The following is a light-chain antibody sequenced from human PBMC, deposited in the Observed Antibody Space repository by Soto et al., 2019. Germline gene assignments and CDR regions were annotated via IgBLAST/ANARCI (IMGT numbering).Light chain of an antibody. V-gene: IGKV1-5*03. CDR3: QQYNDLST. J-gene: IGKJ4*01. CDR1: ESIANY. Sequence: DVQMTQSSSSLSASVGDRVIITCQANESIANYLNWYQQKPAKAPKLLIYKASTLESGVPSRFSGSGSGTEFTLTISSLQADDFATYYCQQYNDLSTFGGGTKVDI. CDR2: KAS.